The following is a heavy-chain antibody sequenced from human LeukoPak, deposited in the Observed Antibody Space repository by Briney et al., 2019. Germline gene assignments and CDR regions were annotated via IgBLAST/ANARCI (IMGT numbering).Heavy chain of an antibody. D-gene: IGHD3-10*01. J-gene: IGHJ4*02. CDR3: ARDRPYYFGSGSYYDGFDS. Sequence: TLSLTCTVSGGSISSYYWSWVRQPPGKGLEWIGYIYYSGSTNYNPSLKSRVTISVDTSKNQFSLNLSSVTAADTAVYYCARDRPYYFGSGSYYDGFDSWGQGTLVTVSS. V-gene: IGHV4-59*01. CDR2: IYYSGST. CDR1: GGSISSYY.